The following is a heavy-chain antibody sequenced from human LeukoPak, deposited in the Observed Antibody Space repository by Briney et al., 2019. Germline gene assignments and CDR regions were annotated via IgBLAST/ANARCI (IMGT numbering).Heavy chain of an antibody. CDR2: ISAYNGNT. D-gene: IGHD1-1*01. Sequence: GASVEVSCKASGYTFTSYGISWVRQAPGQGLEWMGWISAYNGNTNYAQKLQGRVTMTTDTSTSTAYMELRSLRSDDTAVYYCARSLAPGHWKDFDYWGQGTLVTVSS. CDR1: GYTFTSYG. J-gene: IGHJ4*02. CDR3: ARSLAPGHWKDFDY. V-gene: IGHV1-18*01.